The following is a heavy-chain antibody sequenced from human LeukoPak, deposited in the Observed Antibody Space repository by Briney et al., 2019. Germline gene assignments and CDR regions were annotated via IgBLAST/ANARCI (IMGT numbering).Heavy chain of an antibody. D-gene: IGHD2-8*02. V-gene: IGHV3-21*01. J-gene: IGHJ3*02. CDR3: ASNWWELAEGTFDI. CDR1: GFTFSSYE. CDR2: ISSSSSYI. Sequence: GGSLRLSCAASGFTFSSYEMNWVRQAPGKGLEWVSSISSSSSYIYYADSVKGRFTISRDNAKNSLYLQMNSLRAEDTAVYYCASNWWELAEGTFDIWGQGTMVTVSS.